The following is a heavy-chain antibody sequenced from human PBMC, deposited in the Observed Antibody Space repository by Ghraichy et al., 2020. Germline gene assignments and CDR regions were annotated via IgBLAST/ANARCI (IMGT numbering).Heavy chain of an antibody. D-gene: IGHD2-15*01. Sequence: SVKVSGNASGGTFSSYAISWVRQAPGQGLEWMGRIIPILGIANYAQKFQGRVTITADKSTSTAYMELSSLRSEDTAVYYCASTLVRESCSGGSCWLDDAFDIWGQGTMVTVSS. CDR3: ASTLVRESCSGGSCWLDDAFDI. J-gene: IGHJ3*02. CDR2: IIPILGIA. V-gene: IGHV1-69*04. CDR1: GGTFSSYA.